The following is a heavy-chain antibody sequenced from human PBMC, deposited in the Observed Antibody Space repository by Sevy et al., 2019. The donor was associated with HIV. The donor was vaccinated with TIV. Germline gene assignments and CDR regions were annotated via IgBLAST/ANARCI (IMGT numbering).Heavy chain of an antibody. V-gene: IGHV1-2*06. J-gene: IGHJ3*02. CDR1: GYTFTGYY. Sequence: ASVKVSCKASGYTFTGYYIHWVRQAPGQGLEWMGRINPKTGGTNFAQPFQGRVTMTRDTSISTAYMELSRLRFDDTAVYYCARPGRCVGGNCTADIWGQGTMVTVSS. D-gene: IGHD2-15*01. CDR3: ARPGRCVGGNCTADI. CDR2: INPKTGGT.